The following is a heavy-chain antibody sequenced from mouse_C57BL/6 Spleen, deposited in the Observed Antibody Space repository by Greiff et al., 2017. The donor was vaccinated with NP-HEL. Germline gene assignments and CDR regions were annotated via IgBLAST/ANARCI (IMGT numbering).Heavy chain of an antibody. V-gene: IGHV14-4*01. Sequence: EVQVVESGAELVRPGASVKLSCTASGFNIKDDYMHWVKQRPEQGLEWIGWIDPENGDTEYASKFQGKATITADTSSNTAYLQLSSLTSEDTAVYYCTTQLRLGFAYWGQGTLVTVSA. J-gene: IGHJ3*01. D-gene: IGHD3-2*02. CDR3: TTQLRLGFAY. CDR2: IDPENGDT. CDR1: GFNIKDDY.